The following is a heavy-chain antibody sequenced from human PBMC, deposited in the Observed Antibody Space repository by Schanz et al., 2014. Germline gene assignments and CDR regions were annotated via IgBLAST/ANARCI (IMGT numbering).Heavy chain of an antibody. Sequence: QVQLVESGSELKKPGASVKVSCKASGYTLTHYAMNWVRQAPGQGLEWMGRISPNSGDTHFAQKFQGRVTMTWDRSISTANMELSRLRSDDTAVYYCARENKDYDSILNKFFHYGLDLWGQGTTVTVSS. V-gene: IGHV1-2*06. CDR3: ARENKDYDSILNKFFHYGLDL. J-gene: IGHJ6*02. D-gene: IGHD3-3*02. CDR2: ISPNSGDT. CDR1: GYTLTHYA.